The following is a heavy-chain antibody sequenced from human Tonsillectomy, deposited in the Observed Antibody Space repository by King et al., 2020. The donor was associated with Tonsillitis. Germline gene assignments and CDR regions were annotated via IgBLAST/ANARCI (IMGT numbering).Heavy chain of an antibody. CDR3: ARRRAITGFDI. V-gene: IGHV4-39*01. CDR2: IYYSGST. D-gene: IGHD3-16*01. Sequence: QLQESGPGLVKPSETLSLTCTVSGGSISSSSYYWGWIRQPPGKGLEWIGSIYYSGSTYYNPSLKSRVTISVDTSKNQFSLKLSSVTAADTAVYYCARRRAITGFDIWGQGTMVTVSS. CDR1: GGSISSSSYY. J-gene: IGHJ3*02.